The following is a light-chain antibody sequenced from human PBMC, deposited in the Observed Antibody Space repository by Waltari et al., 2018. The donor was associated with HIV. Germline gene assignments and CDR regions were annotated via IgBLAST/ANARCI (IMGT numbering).Light chain of an antibody. J-gene: IGKJ3*01. V-gene: IGKV1-39*01. Sequence: DIQMTQSPSSLSASVADRVTLPCRPSQVIRTSLTCSHKRPAKAPKSLISGAADLQSGVSSRCSGSGSGTDFTLTISSLQSEDFATYCCQQSYSLPLTFGPGTTV. CDR1: QVIRTS. CDR2: GAA. CDR3: QQSYSLPLT.